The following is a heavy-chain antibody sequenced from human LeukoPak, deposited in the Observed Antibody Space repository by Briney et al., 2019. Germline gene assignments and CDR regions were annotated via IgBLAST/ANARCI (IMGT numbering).Heavy chain of an antibody. V-gene: IGHV1-3*01. D-gene: IGHD3-3*01. J-gene: IGHJ3*02. CDR1: GYTFTSYA. CDR2: INAGNGNT. Sequence: ASVKVSCKASGYTFTSYAMHWVRQAPGQRLEWMGWINAGNGNTKYSQKFQGRVTITADESTSTAYMELSSLRSEDTAVYYCARDGTYYDFWSGYRGDAFDIWGQGTMVTVSS. CDR3: ARDGTYYDFWSGYRGDAFDI.